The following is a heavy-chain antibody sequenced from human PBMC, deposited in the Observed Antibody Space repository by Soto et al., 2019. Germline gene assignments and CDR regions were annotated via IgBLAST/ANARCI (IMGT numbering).Heavy chain of an antibody. CDR3: ARENDFWHSCGTYHSYLDV. D-gene: IGHD3-3*01. CDR1: GFTVSSNY. CDR2: IYSDDNT. J-gene: IGHJ6*03. Sequence: PGGSLILSCAASGFTVSSNYINWVRQAPGKGLEWVAVIYSDDNTYYADSVKGRFTISRHNSKNTLYLQMNSLRIEDTAVYFCARENDFWHSCGTYHSYLDVWGKGTTVTVS. V-gene: IGHV3-53*04.